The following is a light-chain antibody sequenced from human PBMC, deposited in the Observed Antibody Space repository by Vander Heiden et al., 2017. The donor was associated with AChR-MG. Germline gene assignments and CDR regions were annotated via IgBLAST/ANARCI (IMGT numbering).Light chain of an antibody. CDR2: DVS. V-gene: IGLV2-14*01. CDR1: SSDVGAYNY. J-gene: IGLJ2*01. Sequence: QSALTQPAPGSVSPGPSITISCTGTSSDVGAYNYVSWYQQHPGKAPKLMIYDVSNRPSGVSDRFSGSKSGNTASLTISGLQAEDEADYHCSSYTSSSTLLFGGGTKLTVL. CDR3: SSYTSSSTLL.